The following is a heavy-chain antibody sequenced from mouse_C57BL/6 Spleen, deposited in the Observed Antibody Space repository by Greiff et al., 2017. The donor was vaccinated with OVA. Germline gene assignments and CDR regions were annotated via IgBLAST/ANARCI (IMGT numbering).Heavy chain of an antibody. J-gene: IGHJ3*01. Sequence: QVQLQQPGAELVKPGASVKLSCKASGSTFTSYWMHWVKQRPGQGLEWIGMIHPNSGSTNYNEKFKSKATLTVDKSSSTAYMQLSSLTSEDSAVYYCARGDYDGGWFAYWGQGTLVTVSA. D-gene: IGHD2-4*01. CDR2: IHPNSGST. CDR3: ARGDYDGGWFAY. CDR1: GSTFTSYW. V-gene: IGHV1-64*01.